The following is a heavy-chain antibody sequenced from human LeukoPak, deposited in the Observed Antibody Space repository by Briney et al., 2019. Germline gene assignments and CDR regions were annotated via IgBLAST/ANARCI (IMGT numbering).Heavy chain of an antibody. CDR2: IKQDGREK. CDR3: AKDSTSYYDYVWGSYRPYFDY. D-gene: IGHD3-16*02. CDR1: GFTFSSYW. J-gene: IGHJ4*02. V-gene: IGHV3-7*01. Sequence: GGSLRLSCAASGFTFSSYWMSWVRQAPGKGLEWVANIKQDGREKYYVDSVKGRFTISRDNSKNTLYLQMNSLRAEDTAVYYCAKDSTSYYDYVWGSYRPYFDYWGQGTLVTVSS.